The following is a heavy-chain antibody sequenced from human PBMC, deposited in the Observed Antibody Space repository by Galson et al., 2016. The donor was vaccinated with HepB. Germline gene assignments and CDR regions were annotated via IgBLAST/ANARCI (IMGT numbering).Heavy chain of an antibody. Sequence: SLTCTVSGGSMNDLYWSWIRQSAGKGLEWIGRIYISGSTNYNPSLKSRVTMSVDTSKNQFSLKLRDVTAADTGVYFCAREPSRYGSPDDAFDVWGQGTLVTVSS. CDR1: GGSMNDLY. V-gene: IGHV4-4*07. CDR2: IYISGST. CDR3: AREPSRYGSPDDAFDV. J-gene: IGHJ3*01. D-gene: IGHD3-9*01.